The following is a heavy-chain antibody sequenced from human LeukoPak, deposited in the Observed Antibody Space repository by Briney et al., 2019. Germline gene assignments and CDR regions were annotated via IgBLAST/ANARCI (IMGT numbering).Heavy chain of an antibody. J-gene: IGHJ6*03. V-gene: IGHV1-18*01. Sequence: ASVKGSCKASGYTFTSYGISWVRQAPGQGLEWMGWISAYNGNTNYAQKLQGRATMTIDTSTSTAYMELRSLRSDDTAVYYCASSKWSAGGDYYYYMDVWGKGTTVTVSS. D-gene: IGHD6-13*01. CDR3: ASSKWSAGGDYYYYMDV. CDR1: GYTFTSYG. CDR2: ISAYNGNT.